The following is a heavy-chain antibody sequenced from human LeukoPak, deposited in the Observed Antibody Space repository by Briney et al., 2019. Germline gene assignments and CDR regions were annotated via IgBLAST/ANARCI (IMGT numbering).Heavy chain of an antibody. CDR2: IGTDGSYI. V-gene: IGHV3-21*01. J-gene: IGHJ4*02. CDR3: AKLPFGQQLVRVDY. D-gene: IGHD6-13*01. CDR1: GFTFSSHN. Sequence: GGSLRLSCAASGFTFSSHNMNWVRQAPMKGLEWVSSIGTDGSYIYYADSVQGRFTISRDNSKNTLYLQMNSLRAEDTAVYYCAKLPFGQQLVRVDYWGQGTLVTVSS.